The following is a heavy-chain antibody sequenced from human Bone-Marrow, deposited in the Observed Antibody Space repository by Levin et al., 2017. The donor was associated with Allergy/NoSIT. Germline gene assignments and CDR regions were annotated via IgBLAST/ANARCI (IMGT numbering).Heavy chain of an antibody. CDR1: GFTFSDYY. J-gene: IGHJ6*03. CDR2: ISSSSSYT. V-gene: IGHV3-11*06. D-gene: IGHD2-2*01. Sequence: GGSLRLSCAASGFTFSDYYMSWIRQAPGKGLEWVSYISSSSSYTNYADSVKGRFTISRDNAKNSLYLQMNSLRAEDTAVYYCARPSKADCSSTSCQYYYYMDVWGKGTTVTVSS. CDR3: ARPSKADCSSTSCQYYYYMDV.